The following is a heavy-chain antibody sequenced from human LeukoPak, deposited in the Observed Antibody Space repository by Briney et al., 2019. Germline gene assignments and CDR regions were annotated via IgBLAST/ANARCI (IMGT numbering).Heavy chain of an antibody. Sequence: QPGGSLRLSCAASGFTFSSYEMNWVRQAPGKGLEWVSYISSGGSTIYYADSVKGRFTISRDNAKNSLYLQMNSLRAEDTAVYYCARDPAYDFWSGYYRGGFDYWGQGTLVTVSS. D-gene: IGHD3-3*01. V-gene: IGHV3-48*03. CDR1: GFTFSSYE. CDR3: ARDPAYDFWSGYYRGGFDY. J-gene: IGHJ4*02. CDR2: ISSGGSTI.